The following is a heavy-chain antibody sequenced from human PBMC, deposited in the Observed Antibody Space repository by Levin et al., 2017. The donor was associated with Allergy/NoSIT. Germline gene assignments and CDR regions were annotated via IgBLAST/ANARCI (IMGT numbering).Heavy chain of an antibody. Sequence: PGGSLRLSCAASGFTFSSYWMSWVRQAPGKGLEWVANIKQDGSEKYYVDSVKGRFTISRDNAKNSLYLQMNSLRAEDTAVYYCARVEYSSSSNYYYYYMDVWGKGTTVTVSS. CDR3: ARVEYSSSSNYYYYYMDV. CDR1: GFTFSSYW. J-gene: IGHJ6*03. D-gene: IGHD6-6*01. CDR2: IKQDGSEK. V-gene: IGHV3-7*01.